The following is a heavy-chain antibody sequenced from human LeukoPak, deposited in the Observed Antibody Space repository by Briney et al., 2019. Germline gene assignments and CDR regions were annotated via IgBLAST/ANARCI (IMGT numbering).Heavy chain of an antibody. V-gene: IGHV1-8*01. CDR3: ARGWRIDDFWSGYYTPPNWFDP. CDR1: GYTFTSYD. Sequence: GASVKVSCKASGYTFTSYDINWVRQATGQGLEWMGWMNPNSGNTGYAQKLQGRVTMTRNTSISTAYMELSSLRSEDTAVYYCARGWRIDDFWSGYYTPPNWFDPWGQGTLVTVSS. J-gene: IGHJ5*02. CDR2: MNPNSGNT. D-gene: IGHD3-3*01.